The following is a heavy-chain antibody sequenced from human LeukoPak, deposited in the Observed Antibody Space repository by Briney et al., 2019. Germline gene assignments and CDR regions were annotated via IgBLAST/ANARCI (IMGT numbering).Heavy chain of an antibody. Sequence: GGSLRLSCAASGFTFSSYSMNWVRQAPGKGLEWVSSISSSSSYIYYADSVKGRFTISRDNAKNSLYLQMNSLRAEDTAVYYCARVNYDSSADDAFDIWGQGTMVTVSS. CDR2: ISSSSSYI. CDR3: ARVNYDSSADDAFDI. V-gene: IGHV3-21*01. D-gene: IGHD3-22*01. CDR1: GFTFSSYS. J-gene: IGHJ3*02.